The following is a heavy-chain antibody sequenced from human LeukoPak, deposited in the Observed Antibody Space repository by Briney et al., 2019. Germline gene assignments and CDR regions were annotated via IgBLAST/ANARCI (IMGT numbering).Heavy chain of an antibody. CDR3: ARRYCSGGTCYYFDS. Sequence: GESLKISCKGSGYSFTSHWLGWVRQMPGKGLEWMGIIYPGGSNTIYSPPFQGQVTISADKSISTAYLQWSSLKASDTAMYFCARRYCSGGTCYYFDSWGQGTLVTVSS. V-gene: IGHV5-51*01. J-gene: IGHJ4*02. D-gene: IGHD2-15*01. CDR1: GYSFTSHW. CDR2: IYPGGSNT.